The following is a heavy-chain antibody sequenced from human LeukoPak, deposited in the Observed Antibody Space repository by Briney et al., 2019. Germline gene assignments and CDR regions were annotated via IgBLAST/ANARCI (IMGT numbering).Heavy chain of an antibody. Sequence: SETLSLTCAVSGYSISSGYYWGWIRRPPGKGLEWIGSIYHSGSTYYNPSLKSRVTISVDTSKNQFSLKLSSVTAADTAVYYCASFRRRRSGSGATSREPYFDYWGQGTLVTVSS. CDR1: GYSISSGYY. D-gene: IGHD2-2*01. CDR2: IYHSGST. CDR3: ASFRRRRSGSGATSREPYFDY. J-gene: IGHJ4*02. V-gene: IGHV4-38-2*01.